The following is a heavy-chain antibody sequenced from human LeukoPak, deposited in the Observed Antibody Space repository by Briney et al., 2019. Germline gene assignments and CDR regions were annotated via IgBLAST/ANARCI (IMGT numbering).Heavy chain of an antibody. V-gene: IGHV3-7*03. CDR3: AREHSSGWYDN. J-gene: IGHJ4*02. CDR1: GFTFSSYW. Sequence: GGSLRLSCAASGFTFSSYWMSWVRQAPGKGLEGVANIKQDGSEKYYVDSVKGRFTISRDNAKNSLYLEMNSLRAEDTAVYYCAREHSSGWYDNWGQGTLVTVSS. D-gene: IGHD6-19*01. CDR2: IKQDGSEK.